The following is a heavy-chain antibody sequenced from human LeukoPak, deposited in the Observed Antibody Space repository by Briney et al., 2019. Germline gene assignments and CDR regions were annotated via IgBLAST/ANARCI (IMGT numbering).Heavy chain of an antibody. J-gene: IGHJ1*01. Sequence: SSETLSLTCAVYGGSFSGYYWSWIRQPPGKGLEWIGEINHSGSTNYNPSLKSRVTISVDTSKNQLSLKLSSVTAADTAVYYCARARYCSGGSCYYNRPYNTKEYFQHWGQGTLVTVSS. CDR1: GGSFSGYY. CDR2: INHSGST. D-gene: IGHD2-15*01. CDR3: ARARYCSGGSCYYNRPYNTKEYFQH. V-gene: IGHV4-34*01.